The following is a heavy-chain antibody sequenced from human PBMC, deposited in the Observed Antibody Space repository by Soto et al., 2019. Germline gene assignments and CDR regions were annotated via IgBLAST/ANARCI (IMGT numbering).Heavy chain of an antibody. J-gene: IGHJ4*02. CDR3: TIEDRIIRPAVEDF. D-gene: IGHD6-19*01. CDR1: GVTFTNYG. Sequence: EVQLLESGGGLVRPGGSLTLSCAVSGVTFTNYGINWVRQAPGKGLEWVSSVSKSDYTYYSESVKGRFTISRDNIRNSGPMHVDNLSDEYTSVYYCTIEDRIIRPAVEDFWGQGTLVTVPP. V-gene: IGHV3-21*01. CDR2: VSKSDYT.